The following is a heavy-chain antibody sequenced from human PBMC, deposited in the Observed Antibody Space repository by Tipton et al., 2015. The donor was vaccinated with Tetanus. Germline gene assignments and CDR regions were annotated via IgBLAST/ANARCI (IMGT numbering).Heavy chain of an antibody. J-gene: IGHJ5*02. CDR2: IYSSGST. CDR3: ARDHRLSASYAGWFDP. CDR1: GGSINPYY. V-gene: IGHV4-59*01. Sequence: TLSLTCSVSGGSINPYYWSWIRQPPGKGLEWIGNIYSSGSTYYNPSLKSRVTISVDTSRNQFSLRLKSVTPADTAMYYCARDHRLSASYAGWFDPWGQGTVVTVSS. D-gene: IGHD2-8*01.